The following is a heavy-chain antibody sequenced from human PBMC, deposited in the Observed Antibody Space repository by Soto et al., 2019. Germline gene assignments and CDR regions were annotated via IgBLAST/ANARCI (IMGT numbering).Heavy chain of an antibody. CDR3: VRDWESTTQTWGFGDS. CDR1: GGTFSSYT. J-gene: IGHJ4*02. Sequence: QVQLVQSGAEVKKPGSSVKVSCKASGGTFSSYTITWVRQAPGQGLEWLGRIIPIFGVTNYAQKFQDRVTITADRSTTTAYMELSRRRSEYTAVYYCVRDWESTTQTWGFGDSWGQGTLVTVSS. D-gene: IGHD1-1*01. V-gene: IGHV1-69*08. CDR2: IIPIFGVT.